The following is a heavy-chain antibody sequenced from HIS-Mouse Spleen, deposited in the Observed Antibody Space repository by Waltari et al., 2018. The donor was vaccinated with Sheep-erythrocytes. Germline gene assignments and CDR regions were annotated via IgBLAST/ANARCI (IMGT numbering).Heavy chain of an antibody. D-gene: IGHD3-10*01. CDR2: IYYSGRT. CDR1: GGSISSSSYY. Sequence: QLQLQESGPGLVKPSETLSLTCTVSGGSISSSSYYWGWIRQPPGKGLEGIGSIYYSGRTSYNPSLKSRVTISVDTSKNQFSLKLSSVTAADTAVYYCARDYVPGIRGYFDYWGQGTLVTVSS. V-gene: IGHV4-39*07. J-gene: IGHJ4*02. CDR3: ARDYVPGIRGYFDY.